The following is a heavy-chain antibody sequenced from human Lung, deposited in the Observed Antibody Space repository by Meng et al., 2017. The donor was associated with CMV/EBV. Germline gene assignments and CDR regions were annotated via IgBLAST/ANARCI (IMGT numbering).Heavy chain of an antibody. J-gene: IGHJ4*02. CDR3: VRDLFQFVDD. D-gene: IGHD3-3*01. CDR2: INPNNGGT. CDR1: GYRFSAHY. V-gene: IGHV1-2*02. Sequence: ASXXVSCKASGYRFSAHYMHWVRQAPGQGLEWMGWINPNNGGTKYAQKFQGRVTMTRDTSISTVYMELSRLRSEDTAVYFCVRDLFQFVDDWGQGTLVTV.